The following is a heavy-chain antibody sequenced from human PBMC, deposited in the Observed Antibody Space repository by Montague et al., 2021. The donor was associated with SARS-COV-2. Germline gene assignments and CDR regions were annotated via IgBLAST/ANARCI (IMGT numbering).Heavy chain of an antibody. Sequence: ETLSLTCSVSGGSTSNYYWTWIRQSPGKGLQWIGYIFYTGSTKFNPSLKSRVSMSLDTSKNHFSLRLSAVTAADTTRYYCARAQNICFIANCVNYFDLWGLGALVTVSS. CDR3: ARAQNICFIANCVNYFDL. CDR2: IFYTGST. V-gene: IGHV4-59*01. D-gene: IGHD2-15*01. J-gene: IGHJ4*02. CDR1: GGSTSNYY.